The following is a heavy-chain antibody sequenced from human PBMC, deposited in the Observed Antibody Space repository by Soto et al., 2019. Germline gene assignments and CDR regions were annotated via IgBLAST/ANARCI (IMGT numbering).Heavy chain of an antibody. CDR2: ISYDGSNK. CDR1: GFTFSSYG. D-gene: IGHD3-16*02. V-gene: IGHV3-30*18. J-gene: IGHJ4*02. Sequence: QVPLVESGGGVVQPGRSLRLSCVASGFTFSSYGMHWVRQAPGKGLEWVAFISYDGSNKYHADSVKGRFTISRDNSKNTLFLQMNSLRAEDTVVYYCAKGLGELSPESYDYWGQGTLVTVSS. CDR3: AKGLGELSPESYDY.